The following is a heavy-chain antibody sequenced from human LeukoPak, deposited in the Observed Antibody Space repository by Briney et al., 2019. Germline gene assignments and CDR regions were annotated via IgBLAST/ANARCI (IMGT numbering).Heavy chain of an antibody. D-gene: IGHD3-10*01. Sequence: GGSLRLSCAASGFTLSGYWMSWVRQAPGKGLEWVANIKEDGSETYYVDCVKGRFTISRDNAKNTLYLHMNSLTAEDTAMYYCARDWVAGVPFDAFDIWGQGTMVSASS. J-gene: IGHJ3*02. CDR3: ARDWVAGVPFDAFDI. V-gene: IGHV3-7*01. CDR1: GFTLSGYW. CDR2: IKEDGSET.